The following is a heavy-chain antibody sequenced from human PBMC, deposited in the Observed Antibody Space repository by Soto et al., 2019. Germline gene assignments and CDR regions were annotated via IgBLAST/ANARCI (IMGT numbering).Heavy chain of an antibody. D-gene: IGHD5-12*01. V-gene: IGHV3-21*03. CDR3: ARSPGRDGYNHFDY. CDR2: ISSSSDYI. J-gene: IGHJ4*02. Sequence: GGSLRLSCAASEFTFSIYSMNWVRQAPGKGLEWISAISSSSDYIYYADSVKGRFTISRDNAKNSLYLQLNSLRAEDTAVYYCARSPGRDGYNHFDYWGQGTLVTVSS. CDR1: EFTFSIYS.